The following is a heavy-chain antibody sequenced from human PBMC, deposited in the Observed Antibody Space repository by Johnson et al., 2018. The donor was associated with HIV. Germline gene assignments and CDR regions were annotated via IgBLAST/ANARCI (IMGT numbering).Heavy chain of an antibody. D-gene: IGHD7-27*01. J-gene: IGHJ3*02. CDR2: ISYDGSNK. CDR1: GFTFSSYA. CDR3: ARDKANGGPYRDVGAFDI. Sequence: VRLVESGGGLIQPGRSLRLSCAASGFTFSSYAMHWVRQAPGKGLEWVAVISYDGSNKYYADSVKGRFTISRDNSKNTLYLQMNSLRAEDTAVYYCARDKANGGPYRDVGAFDIWGQGTMVTVSS. V-gene: IGHV3-30*04.